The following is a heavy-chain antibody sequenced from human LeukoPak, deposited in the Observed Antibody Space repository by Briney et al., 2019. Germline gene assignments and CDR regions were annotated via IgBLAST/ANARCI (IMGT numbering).Heavy chain of an antibody. CDR3: ARVPSEPGIAVVLYYFDY. V-gene: IGHV1-2*02. CDR2: INPNSGGT. J-gene: IGHJ4*02. Sequence: EASVKVSCRASGYTFTAYYMNWVRQAPGQGLEWMGWINPNSGGTNYAQKFQGRVTMTGDTSINTAYMELSGLSSDDTAVYYCARVPSEPGIAVVLYYFDYWGQGTLVTVSS. CDR1: GYTFTAYY. D-gene: IGHD6-19*01.